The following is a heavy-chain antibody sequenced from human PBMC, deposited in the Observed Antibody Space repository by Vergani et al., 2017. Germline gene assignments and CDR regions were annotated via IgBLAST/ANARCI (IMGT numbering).Heavy chain of an antibody. CDR2: IYHSGRT. CDR1: GYSISSGYY. D-gene: IGHD6-13*01. V-gene: IGHV4-38-2*01. CDR3: ARSRQQLVRGYNWFDP. J-gene: IGHJ5*02. Sequence: QVQLQESGPGLVKPSETLSLTCAVSGYSISSGYYWGWIRQPPGKGLEWIGSIYHSGRTYYNPSLKGRVTISVDTSKNQFYLKLSSVTAADTAVYYCARSRQQLVRGYNWFDPWGQGTLVTVSS.